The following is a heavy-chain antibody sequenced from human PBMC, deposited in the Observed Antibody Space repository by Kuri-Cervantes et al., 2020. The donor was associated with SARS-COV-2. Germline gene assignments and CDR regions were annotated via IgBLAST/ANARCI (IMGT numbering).Heavy chain of an antibody. CDR1: GVSISSYY. V-gene: IGHV4-59*08. Sequence: SETLSLTCTVSGVSISSYYCSWIRQPPGKGLEWIGNIYYSGSTYYNPSLKSRVTISVDTSKNQFSLKLYSVTAADTAVYYCARNRPTGGYFYGMDVWGQGTTVTVSS. J-gene: IGHJ6*02. CDR2: IYYSGST. CDR3: ARNRPTGGYFYGMDV. D-gene: IGHD2/OR15-2a*01.